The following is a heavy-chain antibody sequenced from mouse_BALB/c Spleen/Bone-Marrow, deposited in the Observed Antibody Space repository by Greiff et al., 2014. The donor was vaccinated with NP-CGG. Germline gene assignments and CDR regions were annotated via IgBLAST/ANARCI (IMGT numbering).Heavy chain of an antibody. Sequence: VQLQQSGAELVKPGASVKLSCTASGFNIKDTYLHWVEQRPGQGLDWIGKIDPAIFTKYDPKFQGKATITADTSSNTAYLHLSSLTSEDTAVYYCASYRYGWYFDVWGAGTTVTVSS. J-gene: IGHJ1*01. CDR1: GFNIKDTY. CDR3: ASYRYGWYFDV. V-gene: IGHV14-3*02. CDR2: IDPAIFT. D-gene: IGHD2-14*01.